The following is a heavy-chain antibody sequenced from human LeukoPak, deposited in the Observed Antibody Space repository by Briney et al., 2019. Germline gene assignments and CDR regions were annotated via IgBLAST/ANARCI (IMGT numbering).Heavy chain of an antibody. CDR1: GGSFSGYY. J-gene: IGHJ4*02. V-gene: IGHV4-34*01. D-gene: IGHD3-3*01. Sequence: PSETLSLTCAVYGGSFSGYYWSWIRQPPGKGLEWMGEINHSGSTNYNPSLKSRVTISVDTSKSQFSLKLSSVTAADTAVYYCAGRIEFWSGYYDDWGQGTLVTVSS. CDR2: INHSGST. CDR3: AGRIEFWSGYYDD.